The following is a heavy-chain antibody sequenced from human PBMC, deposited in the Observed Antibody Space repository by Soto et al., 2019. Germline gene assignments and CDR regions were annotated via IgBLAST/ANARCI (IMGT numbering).Heavy chain of an antibody. CDR2: INHSGST. D-gene: IGHD6-13*01. J-gene: IGHJ4*02. CDR1: GGSFSGYY. CDR3: ARGAGFSSWCLR. Sequence: SETLSLTCAVYGGSFSGYYWSWIRQPPGKGLEWIGEINHSGSTNYNPSLKSRVTISVDTSKNQFSLKLSSVTAADTAVYYCARGAGFSSWCLRWGQGTLVTVSS. V-gene: IGHV4-34*01.